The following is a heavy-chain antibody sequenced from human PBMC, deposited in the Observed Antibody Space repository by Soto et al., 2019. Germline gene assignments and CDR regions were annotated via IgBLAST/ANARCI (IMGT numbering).Heavy chain of an antibody. CDR1: GFTFSTYW. Sequence: EAQLVESGEGLVQPGGSLRLSCAASGFTFSTYWMNWVRQAPGMGLEWLAIIRQDGTETHYVDSVKGRFTISRDNTKNSLFLKMNNLRADDTAVYYCVGGAGWELDYWGQGTLVTVSS. CDR3: VGGAGWELDY. D-gene: IGHD1-26*01. J-gene: IGHJ4*02. CDR2: IRQDGTET. V-gene: IGHV3-7*03.